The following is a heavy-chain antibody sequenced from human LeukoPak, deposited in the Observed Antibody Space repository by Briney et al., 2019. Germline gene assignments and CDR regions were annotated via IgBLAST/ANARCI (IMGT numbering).Heavy chain of an antibody. V-gene: IGHV4-31*03. Sequence: SETLSLTCTVSGGSISSGGYYWSWIRQHPGKGLEWIGYIYYSGSTYYNPSLKSRVTISVDTSKNQFSLRLSSVIAADTAVYYCARDQGGSAIFDCWGQGTLVTVSS. J-gene: IGHJ4*02. CDR3: ARDQGGSAIFDC. CDR2: IYYSGST. CDR1: GGSISSGGYY. D-gene: IGHD2-2*01.